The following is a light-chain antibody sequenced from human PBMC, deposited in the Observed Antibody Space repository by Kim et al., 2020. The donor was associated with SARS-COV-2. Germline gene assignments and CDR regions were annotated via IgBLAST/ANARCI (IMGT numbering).Light chain of an antibody. V-gene: IGLV3-1*01. CDR1: TLGDKY. CDR2: LDS. J-gene: IGLJ2*01. CDR3: QAWDTSPVI. Sequence: SYELTQPPSVSVSPGQTASITCSGDTLGDKYVSWYQQRSGQSPVLVMYLDSERPSGIPERFSGSNSGNTATLTISETQAMDEADYFCQAWDTSPVIFGGGTQLTVL.